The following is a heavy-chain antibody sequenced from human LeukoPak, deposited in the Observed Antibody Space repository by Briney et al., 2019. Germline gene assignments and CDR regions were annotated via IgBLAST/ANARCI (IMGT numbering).Heavy chain of an antibody. D-gene: IGHD5-18*01. J-gene: IGHJ4*02. V-gene: IGHV3-74*03. CDR1: GFTFSTYS. CDR3: ARGAEGHNYGELDS. Sequence: PGGSLRLSCAASGFTFSTYSMHWVRQIPGKGLVWLSRIHYDGAYTTYVDSVRGRFTISRDNTKSTLYLQMNSLRADDTAVYYCARGAEGHNYGELDSWGQGTLVTVSS. CDR2: IHYDGAYT.